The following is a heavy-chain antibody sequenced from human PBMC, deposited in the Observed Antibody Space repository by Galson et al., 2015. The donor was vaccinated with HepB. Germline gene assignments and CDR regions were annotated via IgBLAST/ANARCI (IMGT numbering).Heavy chain of an antibody. CDR3: ASGYYAFRSGRDYYYYMDV. D-gene: IGHD3-3*01. CDR1: GGSISSGSYY. Sequence: TLSLTCTVSGGSISSGSYYWSWIRQPAGKGLEWIGRIYATGSTNYNPSLKSRVTMSVDTSKNHFSLKLSSVTAADTAVYYCASGYYAFRSGRDYYYYMDVWGKGTTVTVSS. J-gene: IGHJ6*03. CDR2: IYATGST. V-gene: IGHV4-61*02.